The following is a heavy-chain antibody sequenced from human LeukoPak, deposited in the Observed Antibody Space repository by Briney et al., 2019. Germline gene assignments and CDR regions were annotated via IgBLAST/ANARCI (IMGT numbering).Heavy chain of an antibody. CDR2: INWNSDSI. Sequence: PGGSLRLSCAVSGFTFDDYAMHWVRQVPGKGLEWVSGINWNSDSIGYADSVKGRFTTSRDNAKNSLYLQMNSLRAEDTAVYYCARALGYWPDGDSVRFDPWGQGTLVTVSS. D-gene: IGHD5/OR15-5a*01. V-gene: IGHV3-9*01. CDR3: ARALGYWPDGDSVRFDP. CDR1: GFTFDDYA. J-gene: IGHJ5*02.